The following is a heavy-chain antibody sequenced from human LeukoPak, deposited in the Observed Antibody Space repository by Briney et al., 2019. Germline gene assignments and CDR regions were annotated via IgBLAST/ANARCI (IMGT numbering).Heavy chain of an antibody. CDR2: ISYDGSNK. CDR1: GFTFSSYA. D-gene: IGHD5-18*01. CDR3: ASSGSVRYGYSFDY. V-gene: IGHV3-30*14. J-gene: IGHJ4*02. Sequence: PGRSLRLSCAASGFTFSSYAMHWVRQAPGKGLEWVAVISYDGSNKYYADSVKGRFTISRDNSKNTLYLQMNSLRAEDTAVYYCASSGSVRYGYSFDYWGQGTLVTVSS.